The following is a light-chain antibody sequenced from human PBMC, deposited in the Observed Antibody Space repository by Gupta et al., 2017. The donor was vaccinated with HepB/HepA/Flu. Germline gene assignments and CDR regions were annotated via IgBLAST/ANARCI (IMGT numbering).Light chain of an antibody. CDR2: AAS. Sequence: SHRPHSPSALSASVGARVTITCRESQSISSYLNWYQQKPGKAPKLLIYAASSLQSGVPSRFSGSGSGTDFTLTISSLQPEDFATYYCQQSYSTPTFGPGTKVDIK. V-gene: IGKV1-39*01. CDR1: QSISSY. CDR3: QQSYSTPT. J-gene: IGKJ3*01.